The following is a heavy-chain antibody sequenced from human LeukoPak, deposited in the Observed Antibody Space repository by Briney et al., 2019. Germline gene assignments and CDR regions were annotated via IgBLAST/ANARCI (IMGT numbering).Heavy chain of an antibody. Sequence: SVKVSCKASGSTFSSYAISWVRQAPGQGLEWMGGIIPIFGTANYAQKFQGRVTITADESTSTAYMELSSLRSEDTAVYYCAGEYCSGGSCYVSPFDPWGQGTLVTVSS. J-gene: IGHJ5*02. CDR1: GSTFSSYA. CDR3: AGEYCSGGSCYVSPFDP. D-gene: IGHD2-15*01. CDR2: IIPIFGTA. V-gene: IGHV1-69*13.